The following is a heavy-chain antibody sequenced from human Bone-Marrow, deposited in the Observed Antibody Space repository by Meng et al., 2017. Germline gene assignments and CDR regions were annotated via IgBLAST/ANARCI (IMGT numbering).Heavy chain of an antibody. D-gene: IGHD2-8*02. CDR2: IKSKIDGGTI. J-gene: IGHJ4*02. Sequence: GGSLRLSCAASGFTFNDAWMSWVRQAPGKGLEWVGLIKSKIDGGTIDYAAPVEGRLTISRDDSKNTLYLQISSLKTEDTGVYYCTTANTVGHFLKLGYWGQGTLVTVPS. CDR3: TTANTVGHFLKLGY. V-gene: IGHV3-15*01. CDR1: GFTFNDAW.